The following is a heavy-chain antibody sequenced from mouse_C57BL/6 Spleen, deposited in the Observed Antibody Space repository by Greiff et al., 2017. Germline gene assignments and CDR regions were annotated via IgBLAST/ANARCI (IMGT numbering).Heavy chain of an antibody. Sequence: QVQLQQSGSELRSPGSSVKLSCKDFDSEVFPIAFMCWVRQKPGHGFEWIGGILPSIGRTIYGEKFEDKATLDADTLSNTAYLELNSLTSEDSAIYDSAREYCGRSYGYWGQGTTLTVSS. CDR3: AREYCGRSYGY. D-gene: IGHD1-1*01. J-gene: IGHJ2*01. CDR1: DSEVFPIAF. CDR2: ILPSIGRT. V-gene: IGHV15-2*01.